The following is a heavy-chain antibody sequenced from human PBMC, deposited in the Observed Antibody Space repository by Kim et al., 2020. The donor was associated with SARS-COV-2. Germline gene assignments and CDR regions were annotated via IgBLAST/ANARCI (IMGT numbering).Heavy chain of an antibody. D-gene: IGHD3-10*01. Sequence: ASVKVSCKASGYTFTSYGISWVRQAPGQGLEWMGWISAYNGNTNYAQKLQGRVTMTTDTSTSTAYMELRSLRSDDTAVYYCARGGSGPKDLSWYYGMDVWGQGTTVTVSS. CDR3: ARGGSGPKDLSWYYGMDV. CDR2: ISAYNGNT. CDR1: GYTFTSYG. J-gene: IGHJ6*02. V-gene: IGHV1-18*01.